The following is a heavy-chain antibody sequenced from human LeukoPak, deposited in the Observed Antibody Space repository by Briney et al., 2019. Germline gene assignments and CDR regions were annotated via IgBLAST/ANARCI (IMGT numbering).Heavy chain of an antibody. CDR2: INSGENT. V-gene: IGHV3-66*01. Sequence: GGSLRLSCAASGFTVSGCYMSWVRQAPGKGLEWVSVINSGENTYYADSVKGRFTISRDNSKNTLYLQMNSLRAEDTALYYCARGHTATTMDYWGQGTLVTVSS. CDR3: ARGHTATTMDY. J-gene: IGHJ4*02. CDR1: GFTVSGCY. D-gene: IGHD4-17*01.